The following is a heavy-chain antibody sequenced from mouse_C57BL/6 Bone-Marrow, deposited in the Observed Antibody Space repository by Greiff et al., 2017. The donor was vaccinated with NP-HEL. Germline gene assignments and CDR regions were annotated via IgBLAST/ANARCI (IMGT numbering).Heavy chain of an antibody. J-gene: IGHJ1*03. CDR2: INPSNGGT. V-gene: IGHV1-53*01. Sequence: QVQLQQSGTELVKPGASVKLSCKASGYTFTSYWMHWVKQRPGQGLEWIGNINPSNGGTNYNEKFKSKATLTVDKSSSTAYMQLSSLTSEDSAVYYCARPIITTVVANWYFDVWGTGTTVTVSS. CDR1: GYTFTSYW. CDR3: ARPIITTVVANWYFDV. D-gene: IGHD1-1*01.